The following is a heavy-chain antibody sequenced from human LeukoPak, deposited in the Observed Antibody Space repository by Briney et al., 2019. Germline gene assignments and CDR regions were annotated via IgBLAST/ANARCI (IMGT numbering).Heavy chain of an antibody. Sequence: SLRPSCTASGFTFDDYAMSWSRQAPGKGLEWISFIRSNAYDGTTEYAASVKGRFTISRDDSKNIVYLHMNSLRVEDTAVYYCTKDGEDGTYYDYWGHGTLVTVSS. V-gene: IGHV3-49*03. CDR2: IRSNAYDGTT. J-gene: IGHJ4*01. CDR3: TKDGEDGTYYDY. CDR1: GFTFDDYA. D-gene: IGHD1-26*01.